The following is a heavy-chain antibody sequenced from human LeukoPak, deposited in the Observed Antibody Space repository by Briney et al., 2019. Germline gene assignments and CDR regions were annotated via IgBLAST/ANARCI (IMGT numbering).Heavy chain of an antibody. Sequence: PGGSLRLSCAASGFTFSSYAMSWVSQAPGKGLEWVSAISGSGGSTYYADSVKGRFTISRDNSKNTLYLQMNSLRAEDTAVYYCAKVVLGLGDAFDIWGQGTMVTVSS. CDR3: AKVVLGLGDAFDI. J-gene: IGHJ3*02. CDR1: GFTFSSYA. CDR2: ISGSGGST. D-gene: IGHD3/OR15-3a*01. V-gene: IGHV3-23*01.